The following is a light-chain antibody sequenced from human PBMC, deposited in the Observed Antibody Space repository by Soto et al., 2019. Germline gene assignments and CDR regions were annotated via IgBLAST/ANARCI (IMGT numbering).Light chain of an antibody. V-gene: IGKV3-11*01. CDR3: HQRSSWPQS. CDR1: QGVSSY. CDR2: DAS. J-gene: IGKJ1*01. Sequence: EIVLSQSPATLSLSPGESATLSCRASQGVSSYLAWYQQKPGQAPRLLIYDASNRATGIPARFSGSGSETDFTLTISSLEPEDFAVYYCHQRSSWPQSFGQGTKVDI.